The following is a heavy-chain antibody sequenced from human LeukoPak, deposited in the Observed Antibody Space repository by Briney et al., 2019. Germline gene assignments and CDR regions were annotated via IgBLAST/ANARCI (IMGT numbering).Heavy chain of an antibody. CDR2: ISSSSSYI. V-gene: IGHV3-21*01. CDR3: ARDGEAEEVDAFDI. CDR1: GFTFSSFS. J-gene: IGHJ3*02. Sequence: GGSLSFSGAASGFTFSSFSRNWVGQAPGKGLEWVSSISSSSSYIYYADSVKGRFTISRDNAKNSLYLQMNSLRAEDTAVYYCARDGEAEEVDAFDIWGQGTMVTVSS. D-gene: IGHD7-27*01.